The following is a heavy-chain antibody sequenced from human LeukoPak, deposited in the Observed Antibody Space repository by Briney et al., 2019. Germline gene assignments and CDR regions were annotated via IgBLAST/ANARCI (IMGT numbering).Heavy chain of an antibody. CDR3: AKDAKLLLGVFDY. Sequence: GGSLRLSCAASGLTFSSYGMHWVRQAPGKGLEWVAVISYDGSNKYYADSVKGRFTISRDNSKNTLYLQMNSLRAEDTAVYYCAKDAKLLLGVFDYWGQGTLVTVSS. CDR1: GLTFSSYG. J-gene: IGHJ4*02. D-gene: IGHD3-10*01. V-gene: IGHV3-30*18. CDR2: ISYDGSNK.